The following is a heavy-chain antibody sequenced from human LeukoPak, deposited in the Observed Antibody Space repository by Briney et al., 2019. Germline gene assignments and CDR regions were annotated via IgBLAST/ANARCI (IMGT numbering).Heavy chain of an antibody. J-gene: IGHJ4*02. Sequence: PGRSLRLSCAASGFTFSSYAMHWVRQAPGKGLEWVAVISYDGSNKYYADSVKGRFTISRDNSKNTLYLQMNSLRAEDTAVYYCARDWDSSSPYFDYWGQGTLVTVSS. CDR1: GFTFSSYA. V-gene: IGHV3-30*01. D-gene: IGHD6-6*01. CDR2: ISYDGSNK. CDR3: ARDWDSSSPYFDY.